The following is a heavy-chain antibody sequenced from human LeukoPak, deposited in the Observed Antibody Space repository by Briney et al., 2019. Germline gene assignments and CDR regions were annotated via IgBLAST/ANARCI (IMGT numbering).Heavy chain of an antibody. CDR1: GFTFSSYS. D-gene: IGHD6-13*01. CDR2: ISSSSSTI. Sequence: PGGSLRLSCAASGFTFSSYSMNWVRQAPGKGLEWVSYISSSSSTIYYADSVKGRFTISRDNAKNSLYLQMNSLRAEDTAVYYCARGYSSSCFDFDYWGQGTLVTVSS. V-gene: IGHV3-48*01. CDR3: ARGYSSSCFDFDY. J-gene: IGHJ4*02.